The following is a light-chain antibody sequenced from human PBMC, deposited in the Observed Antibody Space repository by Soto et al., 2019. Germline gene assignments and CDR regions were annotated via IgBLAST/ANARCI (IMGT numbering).Light chain of an antibody. J-gene: IGKJ5*01. CDR1: QSLVYSDGIAY. V-gene: IGKV2-30*01. Sequence: EAVMTQSPLSLRVTLGQPASISCRSNQSLVYSDGIAYFSWFQQRPGRSPRRIIYKVSNRDSGVPARFSGSGSGTDFALKISRVEADDVGVYYCMQATHWPITFGQGTRLENK. CDR2: KVS. CDR3: MQATHWPIT.